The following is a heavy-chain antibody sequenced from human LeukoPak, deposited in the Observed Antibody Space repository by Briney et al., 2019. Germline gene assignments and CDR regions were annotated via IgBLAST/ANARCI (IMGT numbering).Heavy chain of an antibody. J-gene: IGHJ5*02. V-gene: IGHV3-11*06. CDR1: GFTFSDYY. Sequence: GGSLRLSCAASGFTFSDYYMSWIRQAPGKGLEWVSYITGSSSYTKYADSVKGRFTISRDNAKKPLYLQMNSLRADDTAVYYCARDSRSWGFDPWGQGTLVTVPS. CDR2: ITGSSSYT. D-gene: IGHD6-13*01. CDR3: ARDSRSWGFDP.